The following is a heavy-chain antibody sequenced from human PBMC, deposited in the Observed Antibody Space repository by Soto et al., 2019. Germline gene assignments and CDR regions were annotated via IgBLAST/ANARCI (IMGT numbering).Heavy chain of an antibody. J-gene: IGHJ4*02. Sequence: SETLSLTCTVSGGSVTNSSYYWGWIRQSPGKGLEWIGSVYYRGRSYSKSSVKSRVTISVDTSKNRFSLSLNSVTASDTAVYFCVSQRTTVPTQAYFDYWGAGALVTVS. CDR1: GGSVTNSSYY. CDR2: VYYRGRS. V-gene: IGHV4-39*01. CDR3: VSQRTTVPTQAYFDY. D-gene: IGHD4-17*01.